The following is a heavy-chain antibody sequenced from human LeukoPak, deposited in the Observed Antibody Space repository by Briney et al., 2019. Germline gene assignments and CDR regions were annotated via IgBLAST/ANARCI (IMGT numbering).Heavy chain of an antibody. CDR3: AKDLADYDFWPGYPGSAFDI. J-gene: IGHJ3*02. V-gene: IGHV4-34*01. Sequence: SETLSLTCAVYGGSFTKHQWSWIRQPPGKGLEWIGAINDGGSTNYNPSLESRVTISVDTSKNQFSLRLSSMTAADTAVYYCAKDLADYDFWPGYPGSAFDIWGQGTMVTVSS. CDR2: INDGGST. CDR1: GGSFTKHQ. D-gene: IGHD3/OR15-3a*01.